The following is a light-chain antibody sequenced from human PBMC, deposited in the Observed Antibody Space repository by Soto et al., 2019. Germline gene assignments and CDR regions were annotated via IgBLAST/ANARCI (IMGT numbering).Light chain of an antibody. CDR2: ASS. CDR1: QDVDNNF. Sequence: EIVLTQSPGTLSLSPGEGATPSCRASQDVDNNFLAWYQQRPGQAPRLLIYASSRRATGIPDRFSGSGSGTDFTLTISRVGPEDIAVYFCHQYYSSITFGGGTKVEVK. CDR3: HQYYSSIT. J-gene: IGKJ4*01. V-gene: IGKV3-20*01.